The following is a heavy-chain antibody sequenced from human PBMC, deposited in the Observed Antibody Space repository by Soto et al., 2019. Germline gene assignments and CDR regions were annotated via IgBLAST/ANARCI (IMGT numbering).Heavy chain of an antibody. D-gene: IGHD2-15*01. J-gene: IGHJ4*02. CDR1: GYTFTNYA. V-gene: IGHV1-3*01. CDR3: ARGPGGPDGPGDY. Sequence: QVQLVQSGAEVKKPGASVKVSCKASGYTFTNYAMHWVRQAPGQRLEWMGWINAGNGNTKYSQKFQGRVTMTRDTSASTAYMALSSLRSEDTAVYYCARGPGGPDGPGDYWGQGTLVTVSS. CDR2: INAGNGNT.